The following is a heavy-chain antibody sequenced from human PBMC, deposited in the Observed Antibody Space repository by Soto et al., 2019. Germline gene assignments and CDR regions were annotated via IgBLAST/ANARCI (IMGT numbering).Heavy chain of an antibody. D-gene: IGHD3-16*02. CDR3: ARDRLRLGELSLIGYFDS. Sequence: QVQLVESGGGGAQPGSSLGLSWAGFGFPPSSFPRPWAPQAQGRGLEWVALTSFDSSSKHYADSVRGRFSISRDNSKNTLYLQMDSLRPDDTALYYCARDRLRLGELSLIGYFDSWGQGTLVTVSS. V-gene: IGHV3-30-3*01. J-gene: IGHJ4*02. CDR1: GFPPSSFP. CDR2: TSFDSSSK.